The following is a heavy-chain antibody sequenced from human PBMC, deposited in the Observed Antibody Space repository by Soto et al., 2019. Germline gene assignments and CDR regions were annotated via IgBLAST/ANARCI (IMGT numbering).Heavy chain of an antibody. Sequence: SVKVSCKASGGTFSSYAISWVRQAPGQGLEWMGGIIPIFGTANYAQKFQGRVTITADESTSTAYMELSSLRSEDTAVYYCARSPTPIAARPWFDPWGQGTLVTVSS. D-gene: IGHD6-6*01. J-gene: IGHJ5*02. V-gene: IGHV1-69*13. CDR2: IIPIFGTA. CDR1: GGTFSSYA. CDR3: ARSPTPIAARPWFDP.